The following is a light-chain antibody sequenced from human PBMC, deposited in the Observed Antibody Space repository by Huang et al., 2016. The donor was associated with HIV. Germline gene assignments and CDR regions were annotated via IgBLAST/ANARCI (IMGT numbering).Light chain of an antibody. CDR1: QSVTSSY. Sequence: EIVLTQSPGTLSLSPGERATLSCRASQSVTSSYLAWDQQKPGQAPRLLIYGASSRATGIPDRFSGSGSGTDFTLTISRLEPEDFAVYYCHQYGSSPPYTFGQGTKLEIK. V-gene: IGKV3-20*01. J-gene: IGKJ2*01. CDR2: GAS. CDR3: HQYGSSPPYT.